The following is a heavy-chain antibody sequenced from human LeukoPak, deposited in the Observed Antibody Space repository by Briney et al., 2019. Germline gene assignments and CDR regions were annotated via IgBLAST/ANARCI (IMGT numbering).Heavy chain of an antibody. D-gene: IGHD2-2*01. Sequence: GASVKVSCKASGGTSSSYAISWVRQAPGQGLEWMGGIIPIFGTANYAQKFQGRVTITTDESTSTAYMELSSLRSEDTAVYYCARALTEGYCSSTSCYGFFPGTSWGQGTLVTVSS. V-gene: IGHV1-69*05. CDR3: ARALTEGYCSSTSCYGFFPGTS. CDR2: IIPIFGTA. CDR1: GGTSSSYA. J-gene: IGHJ4*02.